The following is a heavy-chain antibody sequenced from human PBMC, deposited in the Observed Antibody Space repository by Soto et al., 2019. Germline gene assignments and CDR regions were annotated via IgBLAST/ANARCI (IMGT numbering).Heavy chain of an antibody. V-gene: IGHV3-33*06. CDR2: IWYDGSNK. J-gene: IGHJ4*02. Sequence: HPGGSLRLSCAASGFTFSSYGMHWVRQAPGKGLEWVAVIWYDGSNKYYADSVKGRFTISRDNSKNTLYLQMNSLRAEDTAVYYCAKEASITIFGVVTRPFDDWGQRTPVTVSS. CDR1: GFTFSSYG. CDR3: AKEASITIFGVVTRPFDD. D-gene: IGHD3-3*01.